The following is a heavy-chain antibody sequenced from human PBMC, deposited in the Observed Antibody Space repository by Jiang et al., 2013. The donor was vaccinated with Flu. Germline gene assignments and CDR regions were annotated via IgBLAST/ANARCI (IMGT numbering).Heavy chain of an antibody. J-gene: IGHJ3*02. V-gene: IGHV3-23*01. D-gene: IGHD5-18*01. Sequence: GSLRLSRAASGFTFSSYAMSWVRQAPGKGLEWVSAISGSGGSTYYADSVKGRFTISRDNSKNTLYLQMNSLRAEDTAVYYCAKEMDTVMVYPDAFDIWGQGTMVTVSS. CDR3: AKEMDTVMVYPDAFDI. CDR2: ISGSGGST. CDR1: GFTFSSYA.